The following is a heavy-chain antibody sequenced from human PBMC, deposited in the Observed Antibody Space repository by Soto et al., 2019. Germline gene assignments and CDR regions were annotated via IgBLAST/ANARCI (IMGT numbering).Heavy chain of an antibody. Sequence: EVQLVESGGGLVKPGGSLRLSCAASGFTFSRYSMNWVRQAPGKGLEWVSSISSLSDYIFYTDSVKGRFIISRDNAKTSLYLQMNSLSAEDTAVYYCTRKDDNDGYYYWGQGTLVTVSS. CDR2: ISSLSDYI. CDR1: GFTFSRYS. D-gene: IGHD3-3*01. CDR3: TRKDDNDGYYY. V-gene: IGHV3-21*06. J-gene: IGHJ4*02.